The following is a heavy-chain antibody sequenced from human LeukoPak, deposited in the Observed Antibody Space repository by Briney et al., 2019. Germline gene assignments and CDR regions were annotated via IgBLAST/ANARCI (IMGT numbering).Heavy chain of an antibody. CDR3: ARGDSSSWYRDYFDY. Sequence: ASVKVSCKASGYTFTGYYMHWVRQAPGQGLEWMGWINPNSGGTNYAQKFQDWATMTRDTSISTAYMELTRLRSDDTAVYYCARGDSSSWYRDYFDYWGQGTLVTVSS. CDR1: GYTFTGYY. CDR2: INPNSGGT. J-gene: IGHJ4*02. V-gene: IGHV1-2*04. D-gene: IGHD6-13*01.